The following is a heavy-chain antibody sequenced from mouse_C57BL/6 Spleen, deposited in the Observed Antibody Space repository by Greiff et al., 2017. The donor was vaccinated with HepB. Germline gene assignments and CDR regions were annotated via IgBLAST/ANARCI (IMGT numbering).Heavy chain of an antibody. CDR3: ARNLAYYYGSSLYAMDY. V-gene: IGHV2-9-1*01. D-gene: IGHD1-1*01. J-gene: IGHJ4*01. CDR1: GFSLTSYA. Sequence: VHLVESGPGLVAPSQRLSITCTVSGFSLTSYAISWVRQPPGKGLEWLGVIWTGGGTNYNSALKSRLSISKDNSKSQVFLKMNSLQTDDTARYYCARNLAYYYGSSLYAMDYWGQGTSVTVSS. CDR2: IWTGGGT.